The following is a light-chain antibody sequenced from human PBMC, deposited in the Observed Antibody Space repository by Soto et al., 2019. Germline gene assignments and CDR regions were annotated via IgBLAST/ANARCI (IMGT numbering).Light chain of an antibody. CDR3: HQYESYSPYT. J-gene: IGKJ2*01. V-gene: IGKV3-15*01. Sequence: EVVMTQSPATLSVSPGERATLSCKASQSVRNNLVWYLQKPGQAPRPIIYDATTRATGIPVRFSGSGSGTEFTLTISSLQSDDFATYYCHQYESYSPYTFGQGTKLEIK. CDR2: DAT. CDR1: QSVRNN.